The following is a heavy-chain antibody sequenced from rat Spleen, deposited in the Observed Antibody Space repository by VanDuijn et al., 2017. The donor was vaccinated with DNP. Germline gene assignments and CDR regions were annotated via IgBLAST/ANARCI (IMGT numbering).Heavy chain of an antibody. J-gene: IGHJ4*01. CDR3: ARDGPTGAMIA. D-gene: IGHD1-12*01. Sequence: QVQLKESGPGLVQPSETLSPTCTVSGFSLTSYSVSWVRQPSGKRPEWMGRVWYDGDTALTSALKSRLHISRDTSTNQVFLELYSLQIDVTGTYYCARDGPTGAMIAWGQGISVTVSS. V-gene: IGHV2-34*01. CDR1: GFSLTSYS. CDR2: VWYDGDT.